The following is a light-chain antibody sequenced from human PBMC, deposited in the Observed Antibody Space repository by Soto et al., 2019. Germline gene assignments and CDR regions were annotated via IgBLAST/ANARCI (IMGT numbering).Light chain of an antibody. Sequence: DIVMTQSPDSLAVSLGERATINCKSSQSVLYTSNNKDYLAWFQQKPGQPPKLLIYWASTRESGVPDRFSGSGSGTDFTLTINSLQAEDGAVYYCQQYYSPPWTFGQGTTVEIK. CDR2: WAS. CDR1: QSVLYTSNNKDY. J-gene: IGKJ1*01. CDR3: QQYYSPPWT. V-gene: IGKV4-1*01.